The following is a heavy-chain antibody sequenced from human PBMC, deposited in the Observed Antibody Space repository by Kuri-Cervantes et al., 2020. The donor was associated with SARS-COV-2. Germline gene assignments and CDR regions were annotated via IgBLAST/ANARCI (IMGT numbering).Heavy chain of an antibody. Sequence: GSLRLSCTVSGGSISSSSYYWGWIRQPPGKGLEWIGSIYYSGSTNYNPSLKSRVTISVDTSKNQFSLKLSSVTAADTAVYYCARYLYGSGSYYNSYYFDYWGQGTLVTVSS. CDR1: GGSISSSSYY. D-gene: IGHD3-10*01. J-gene: IGHJ4*02. CDR3: ARYLYGSGSYYNSYYFDY. V-gene: IGHV4-39*07. CDR2: IYYSGST.